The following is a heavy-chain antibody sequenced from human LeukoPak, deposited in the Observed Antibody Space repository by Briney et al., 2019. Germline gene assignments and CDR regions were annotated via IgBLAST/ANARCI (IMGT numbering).Heavy chain of an antibody. D-gene: IGHD6-19*01. CDR3: AKCREQWLVCFLDY. J-gene: IGHJ4*02. V-gene: IGHV3-23*01. CDR1: GFTFSSYA. CDR2: ISGSGGST. Sequence: GGSLRLSCAASGFTFSSYAMSWVRQAPGKGLEWVSAISGSGGSTYYADSVKGRFTISRDNSKNTLYLQMNSLRAEDTAVYHCAKCREQWLVCFLDYWGQGTLVTVSS.